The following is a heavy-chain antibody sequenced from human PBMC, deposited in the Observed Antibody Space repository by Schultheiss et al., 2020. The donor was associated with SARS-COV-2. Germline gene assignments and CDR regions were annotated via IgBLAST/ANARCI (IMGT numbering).Heavy chain of an antibody. D-gene: IGHD2-21*01. Sequence: SQTLSLTCTVSGGSLSSDFWSWIRQPPGKGLEWIGYIFYSGSTNYNPSLKSRVTVSVDTSNNQLSLILSSVTAADTAVYYCARRAYCGDDCFPFDYWGQGTLVTVSS. CDR3: ARRAYCGDDCFPFDY. V-gene: IGHV4-59*08. CDR2: IFYSGST. J-gene: IGHJ4*02. CDR1: GGSLSSDF.